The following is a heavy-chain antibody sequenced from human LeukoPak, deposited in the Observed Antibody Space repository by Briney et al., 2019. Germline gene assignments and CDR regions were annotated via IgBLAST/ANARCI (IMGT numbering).Heavy chain of an antibody. CDR1: GFTFSSYA. D-gene: IGHD6-19*01. CDR2: ISGSGSST. Sequence: PGGSLKLSRAASGFTFSSYAMSWVRQAPGKGLEWVSAISGSGSSTYYADSVKGRFTISRDNSKNTLYLQMNSLRAEDTAVYYCATAGYSSGWYNFDYWGQGTLVTVSS. J-gene: IGHJ4*02. V-gene: IGHV3-23*01. CDR3: ATAGYSSGWYNFDY.